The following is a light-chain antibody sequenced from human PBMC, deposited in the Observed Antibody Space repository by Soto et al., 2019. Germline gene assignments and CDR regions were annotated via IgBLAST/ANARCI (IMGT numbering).Light chain of an antibody. CDR3: LLFYSDVRGV. V-gene: IGLV7-46*01. J-gene: IGLJ2*01. Sequence: QSVVTQEPSLTVSPGGIVTLTCGSSTGAVTSGHYPYWFQQKPGQAPRTLIYDTSNKHSWTPARFSGSLLGGKAALTLSGAQPEDEAEYYCLLFYSDVRGVFGGGTKVTVL. CDR1: TGAVTSGHY. CDR2: DTS.